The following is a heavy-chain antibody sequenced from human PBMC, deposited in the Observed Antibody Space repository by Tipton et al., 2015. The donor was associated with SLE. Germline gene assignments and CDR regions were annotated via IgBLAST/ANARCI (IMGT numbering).Heavy chain of an antibody. CDR3: ARVAYELWGGYSYYFDY. J-gene: IGHJ4*02. V-gene: IGHV4-59*01. D-gene: IGHD3-3*01. CDR1: GGSISSYY. Sequence: LRLSCTVSGGSISSYYWSWIRQPPGKGLEWIGYIYYSGSTNYNPSPKSRVTISLDTSNNQFSLKLSSVTAADTAVDYCARVAYELWGGYSYYFDYWGQGTLVTVSS. CDR2: IYYSGST.